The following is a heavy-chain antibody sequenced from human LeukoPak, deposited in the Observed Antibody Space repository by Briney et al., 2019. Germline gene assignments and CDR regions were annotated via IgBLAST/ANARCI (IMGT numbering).Heavy chain of an antibody. CDR1: GYTFTGCY. CDR3: ARVGGATTFYFDY. J-gene: IGHJ4*02. Sequence: GASVKVSCKASGYTFTGCYMHWVRQAPGQGLEWMGWINPNSGGTNYAQKFQGRVTMTRDTSISTAYMELSRLRSDDTAVYYCARVGGATTFYFDYWGQGTLVTVSS. CDR2: INPNSGGT. V-gene: IGHV1-2*02. D-gene: IGHD1-26*01.